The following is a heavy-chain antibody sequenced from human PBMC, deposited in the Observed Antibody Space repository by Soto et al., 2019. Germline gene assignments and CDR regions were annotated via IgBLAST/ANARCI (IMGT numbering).Heavy chain of an antibody. CDR2: IYYSGST. CDR3: ARDGRGYIFGVEDV. Sequence: SETLSLTCTVSGGSISSGGYYWSWIRQHPGKGLEWIGYIYYSGSTYYNPSLKSRVTISVDTSKNQFSLKLSSVTAADTAVYYCARDGRGYIFGVEDVWGKGTTVTVSS. D-gene: IGHD3-3*01. J-gene: IGHJ6*04. CDR1: GGSISSGGYY. V-gene: IGHV4-31*03.